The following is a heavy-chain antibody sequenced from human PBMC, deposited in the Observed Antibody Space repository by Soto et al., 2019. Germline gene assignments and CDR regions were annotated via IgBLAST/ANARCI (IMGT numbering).Heavy chain of an antibody. CDR2: IYHSVRT. Sequence: QVQLQESGPGLVKPSQTLSLTCTVSGGSISSGGYYWSWIRQHPGKGLEWIGYIYHSVRTHYNPSRKSRVXXSXDXFKNQFSLKLSSVTAADTAVYYCATYYYGSGSYFDYWGQGTLVTVSS. D-gene: IGHD3-10*01. CDR1: GGSISSGGYY. J-gene: IGHJ4*02. CDR3: ATYYYGSGSYFDY. V-gene: IGHV4-31*03.